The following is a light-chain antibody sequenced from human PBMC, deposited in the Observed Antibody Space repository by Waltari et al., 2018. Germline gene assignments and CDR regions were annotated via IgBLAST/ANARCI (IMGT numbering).Light chain of an antibody. Sequence: DIQMTQSPSSLSASVGDRVTITCRASQTITTYLSWYQQKPGKAPTLLISAAYSLQSGVPSRFSGSGSGTDFTLTISNLQPEDFATYHCQQSYRTPYTFGQGTKLDIK. CDR2: AAY. V-gene: IGKV1-39*01. CDR3: QQSYRTPYT. CDR1: QTITTY. J-gene: IGKJ2*01.